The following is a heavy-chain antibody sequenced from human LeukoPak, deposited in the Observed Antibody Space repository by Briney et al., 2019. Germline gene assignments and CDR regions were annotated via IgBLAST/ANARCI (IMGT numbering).Heavy chain of an antibody. Sequence: SETLSLTCTVSGGSISSYYWSWIRQPPGKGLEWIGYIYYSGSTNYNPSLKSRVTISVDTSKNQFSLKLSSVTAADTAVYYCAGERGEEYSSGWYKTNFFDNWGQGIRVTVSS. CDR3: AGERGEEYSSGWYKTNFFDN. J-gene: IGHJ4*02. CDR2: IYYSGST. CDR1: GGSISSYY. D-gene: IGHD6-19*01. V-gene: IGHV4-59*01.